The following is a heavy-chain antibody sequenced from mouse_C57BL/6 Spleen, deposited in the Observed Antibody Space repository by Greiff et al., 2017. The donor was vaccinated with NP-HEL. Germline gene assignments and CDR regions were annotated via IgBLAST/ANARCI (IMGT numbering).Heavy chain of an antibody. CDR1: GYTFTSYW. Sequence: QVHVKQSGAELAKPGASVKLSCKASGYTFTSYWMHWVKQRPGQGLEWIGYINPSSGYTKSNQKFKDKATLTADKSSSTAYMQLSSLTYEDSAVYYCARGPTGNGYFDVWGTGTTVTVSS. CDR2: INPSSGYT. J-gene: IGHJ1*03. V-gene: IGHV1-7*01. CDR3: ARGPTGNGYFDV. D-gene: IGHD4-1*02.